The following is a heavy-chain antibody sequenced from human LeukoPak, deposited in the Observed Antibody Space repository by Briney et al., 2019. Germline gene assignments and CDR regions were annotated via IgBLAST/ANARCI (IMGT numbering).Heavy chain of an antibody. J-gene: IGHJ4*02. D-gene: IGHD3-22*01. Sequence: PSETLSLTCTVSGGSISSSSYYWGWIRQPPGKGLEWIGRIYYSWSTYYNPSLKSRVTISVDTSKNQFSLKLSSVTAADTAVYYCAREGYYDSSGSDYWGQGTLVTVSS. V-gene: IGHV4-39*07. CDR3: AREGYYDSSGSDY. CDR2: IYYSWST. CDR1: GGSISSSSYY.